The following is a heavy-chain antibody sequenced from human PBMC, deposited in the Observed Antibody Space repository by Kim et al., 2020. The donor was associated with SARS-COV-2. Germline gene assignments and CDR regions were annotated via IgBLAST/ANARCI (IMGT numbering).Heavy chain of an antibody. CDR3: ATEILWFGELLPY. D-gene: IGHD3-10*01. Sequence: AAPVKGRFIIARDNAKNSLYRQMNSLRAEDTAVYYCATEILWFGELLPYWGQGTLVTVSS. J-gene: IGHJ4*02. V-gene: IGHV3-11*01.